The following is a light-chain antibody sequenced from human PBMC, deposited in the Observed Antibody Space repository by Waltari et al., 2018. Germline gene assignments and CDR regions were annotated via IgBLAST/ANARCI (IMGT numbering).Light chain of an antibody. CDR3: QQSSTTPRT. CDR1: QSISKY. CDR2: AAY. Sequence: DIQMTQSPSSVSASVGDRVTITCRANQSISKYLNWYQQNPGTAPKLLIYAAYSLQSGVPSRFGGVGSGTDFALTISSLQPEDFATYYCQQSSTTPRTFGQGTKVEIK. V-gene: IGKV1-39*01. J-gene: IGKJ1*01.